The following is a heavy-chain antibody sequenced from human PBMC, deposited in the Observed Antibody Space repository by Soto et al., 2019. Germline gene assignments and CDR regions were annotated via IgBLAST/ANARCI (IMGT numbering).Heavy chain of an antibody. D-gene: IGHD1-26*01. CDR1: GGSIRSYY. CDR3: ARAGACDFGMGG. J-gene: IGHJ6*02. V-gene: IGHV4-4*07. CDR2: IYTTGST. Sequence: SETLSLTCNVSGGSIRSYYWSWIRQPAGKPLEWIGRIYTTGSTNYNPSLKSRVTMSIDTSKSQFSLKVSSVTAADTAVYYCARAGACDFGMGGWRQLHTVTV.